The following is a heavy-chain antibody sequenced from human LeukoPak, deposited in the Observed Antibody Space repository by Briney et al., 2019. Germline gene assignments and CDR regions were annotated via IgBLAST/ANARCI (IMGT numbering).Heavy chain of an antibody. CDR3: ATILRNSVSLTN. CDR1: GFTFSSYS. J-gene: IGHJ4*02. V-gene: IGHV4-34*08. D-gene: IGHD2-2*02. Sequence: PGGSLRLSCAASGFTFSSYSMNWVRQPPGKGLEWIGEINHSGSTNYNPSLKSRVTISVDTSKNQFSLKLSSVTAADTAVYYCATILRNSVSLTNWGQGTLVTVSS. CDR2: INHSGST.